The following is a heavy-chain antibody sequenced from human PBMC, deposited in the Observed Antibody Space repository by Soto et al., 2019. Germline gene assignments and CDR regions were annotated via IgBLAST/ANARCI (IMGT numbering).Heavy chain of an antibody. CDR3: TSQQKQWLDLFDY. J-gene: IGHJ4*02. CDR2: MYYSGST. V-gene: IGHV4-39*02. Sequence: PSETLSLTCTVSGVSITSSSYYWGWIRQPPGKGLEWIGSMYYSGSTYYNPSLKSRVTISVDTSKNHFSLKLNSVTAADTAIYYCTSQQKQWLDLFDYWGQGALVTVSS. CDR1: GVSITSSSYY. D-gene: IGHD6-19*01.